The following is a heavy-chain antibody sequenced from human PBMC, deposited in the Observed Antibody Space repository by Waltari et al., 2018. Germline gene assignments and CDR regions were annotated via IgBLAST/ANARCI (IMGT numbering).Heavy chain of an antibody. CDR1: GYTFTGYY. V-gene: IGHV1-2*06. D-gene: IGHD3-9*01. CDR2: INPNSGGT. J-gene: IGHJ4*02. CDR3: ARARGYDILTGYWRFEDY. Sequence: QVQLVQSGAEVKKPGASVKVSCKASGYTFTGYYMHWVRQAPGQGLEWMGRINPNSGGTNYAQKFQGRVTMTRDTSISTAYMELSRLRSDDTAVYYCARARGYDILTGYWRFEDYWGQGTLVTVSS.